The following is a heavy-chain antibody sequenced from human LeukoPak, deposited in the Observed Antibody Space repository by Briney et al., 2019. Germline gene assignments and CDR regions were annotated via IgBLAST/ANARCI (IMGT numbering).Heavy chain of an antibody. J-gene: IGHJ3*02. CDR3: AREGITMVRQRAFDI. D-gene: IGHD3-10*01. V-gene: IGHV4-30-4*08. Sequence: SETLSLTCTVSGGSISSGDYYWSWIRQPPGKGLEWIGYIYYSGSTYYNPSLKSRVTISVDTSKNQFSLKLSSVTAADTAVYYCAREGITMVRQRAFDIWGQGTMVTVSS. CDR2: IYYSGST. CDR1: GGSISSGDYY.